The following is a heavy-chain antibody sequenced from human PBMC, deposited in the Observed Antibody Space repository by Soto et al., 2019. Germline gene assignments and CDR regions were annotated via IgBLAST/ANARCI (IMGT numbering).Heavy chain of an antibody. CDR3: ARQIYGDYDLRGYYFDY. V-gene: IGHV4-31*03. Sequence: PSETLSLTCTVSGGSISSGGYYWSWIRQHPGKGLEWIGYIYYSGSTYYNPSLKSRVTISVDTSKNQFSLKLSSVTAADTAVYYCARQIYGDYDLRGYYFDYWGQGTLVTVSS. CDR1: GGSISSGGYY. J-gene: IGHJ4*02. CDR2: IYYSGST. D-gene: IGHD4-17*01.